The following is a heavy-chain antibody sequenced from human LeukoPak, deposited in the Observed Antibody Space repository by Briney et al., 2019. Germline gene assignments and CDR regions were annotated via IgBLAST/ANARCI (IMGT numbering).Heavy chain of an antibody. V-gene: IGHV1-3*01. CDR2: INAGNGNT. Sequence: ASVKVSCKASGYTFTSYAMHWVRQAPGQRLEWMGWINAGNGNTKYSQKLQGRVTMTTDTSTSTAYMELRSLRSDDTAVYYCAREVVPAAPFDPWGQGTLVTVSS. CDR3: AREVVPAAPFDP. J-gene: IGHJ5*02. D-gene: IGHD2-2*01. CDR1: GYTFTSYA.